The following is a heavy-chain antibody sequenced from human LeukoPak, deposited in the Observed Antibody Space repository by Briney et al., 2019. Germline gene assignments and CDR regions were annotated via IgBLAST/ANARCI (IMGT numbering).Heavy chain of an antibody. CDR2: ISYDGSNK. V-gene: IGHV3-30*04. CDR3: AKDSVDTAMVY. J-gene: IGHJ4*02. CDR1: GFTFSSYA. Sequence: GRSLRLSCAASGFTFSSYAMHWVRQAPGKGLEWVAVISYDGSNKYYADSVKGRFTISRDNSKNTLYLQMNSLRAEDTAVYYCAKDSVDTAMVYWGQGTLVTVSS. D-gene: IGHD5-18*01.